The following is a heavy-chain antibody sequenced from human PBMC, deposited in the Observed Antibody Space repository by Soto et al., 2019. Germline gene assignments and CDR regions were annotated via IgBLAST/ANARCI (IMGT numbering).Heavy chain of an antibody. V-gene: IGHV1-3*01. J-gene: IGHJ4*02. CDR2: INAGNGNT. CDR3: ARDGHGGYVSDFDY. Sequence: GASVKVSCKASGYTFTSYAMHWVRQAPGQRLEWMGWINAGNGNTKYSQKFQGRVTMTTDTSTSTAYMELRSLRSDDTAVYYCARDGHGGYVSDFDYSGQGTLVTV. CDR1: GYTFTSYA. D-gene: IGHD5-12*01.